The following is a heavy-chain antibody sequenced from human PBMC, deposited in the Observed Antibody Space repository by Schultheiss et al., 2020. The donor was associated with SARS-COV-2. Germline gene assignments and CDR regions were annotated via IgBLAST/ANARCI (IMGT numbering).Heavy chain of an antibody. Sequence: GESLKISCAASGFTFSSYGMSWVRQAPGKGLEWVSGINWNGGSTGYADSVKGRFTISRDNAKNSLYLQMNSLRAEDTAVYYCARVPTGQIVIVEPYYFDYWGQGTLVTVSS. J-gene: IGHJ4*02. CDR3: ARVPTGQIVIVEPYYFDY. V-gene: IGHV3-20*04. CDR2: INWNGGST. D-gene: IGHD3-22*01. CDR1: GFTFSSYG.